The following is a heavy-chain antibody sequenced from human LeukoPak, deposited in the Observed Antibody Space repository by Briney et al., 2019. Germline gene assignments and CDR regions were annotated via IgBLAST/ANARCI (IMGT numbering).Heavy chain of an antibody. J-gene: IGHJ4*02. CDR1: GGTFSSYA. V-gene: IGHV1-69*13. CDR2: IIPIFGTA. CDR3: AKSRYYYDSSGYYYDY. D-gene: IGHD3-22*01. Sequence: ASVKVSCKASGGTFSSYAISWVRQAPGQGLEWMGGIIPIFGTANYAQKFQGRVTITADESTSTAYMELSSLRSEDTAVYYCAKSRYYYDSSGYYYDYWGQGTPVTVSS.